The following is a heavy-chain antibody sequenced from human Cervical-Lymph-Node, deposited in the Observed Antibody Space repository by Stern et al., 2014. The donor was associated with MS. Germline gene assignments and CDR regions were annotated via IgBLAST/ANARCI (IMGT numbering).Heavy chain of an antibody. V-gene: IGHV3-74*03. D-gene: IGHD3-3*01. CDR2: INSDGSAT. CDR1: GFTFGSYW. Sequence: EVQLVEAGGGLVQPGGSLRLSCEASGFTFGSYWMHWVRQAPGKGLGWVSRINSDGSATSSANSVKGRFTISRDNVKNTLYLQMNRLSAEDTAVYYCARDCKSAGGYYYFAMDVWGRGTTVTVSS. J-gene: IGHJ6*02. CDR3: ARDCKSAGGYYYFAMDV.